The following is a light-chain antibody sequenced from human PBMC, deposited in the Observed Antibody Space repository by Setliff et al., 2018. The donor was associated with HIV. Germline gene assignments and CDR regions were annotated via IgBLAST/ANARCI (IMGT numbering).Light chain of an antibody. CDR1: SSGVGGYNY. CDR3: SSYAGSNNYV. CDR2: EVR. V-gene: IGLV2-14*01. Sequence: QSALTQPASVSGSPGQSITISCTGSSSGVGGYNYVSWYQQHPGKVPKLIIYEVRNRPSGVSTRFSASKSGNTASLTISGLQTEDEADYYCSSYAGSNNYVFGIGTKVTVL. J-gene: IGLJ1*01.